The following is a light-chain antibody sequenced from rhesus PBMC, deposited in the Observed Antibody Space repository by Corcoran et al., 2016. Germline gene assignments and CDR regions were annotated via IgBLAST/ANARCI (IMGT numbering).Light chain of an antibody. Sequence: DIRMTQSPSSLSASIGDTVTINCRASQRINIWLAWYQQKPGNAPKLLIYKAFSLQRGVPSRFSGSGSGTDFTLTITSLETEDFAIYFCQQYMRGPLTFGGGTKVELK. V-gene: IGKV1-22*01. CDR2: KAF. CDR3: QQYMRGPLT. J-gene: IGKJ4*01. CDR1: QRINIW.